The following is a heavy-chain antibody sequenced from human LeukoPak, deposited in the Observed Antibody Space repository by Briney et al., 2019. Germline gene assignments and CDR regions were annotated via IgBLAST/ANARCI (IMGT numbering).Heavy chain of an antibody. CDR2: IYHSGST. CDR3: ARGGIIVGVDY. D-gene: IGHD1-26*01. J-gene: IGHJ4*02. V-gene: IGHV4-38-2*02. Sequence: SETLSLTCSFSGYSISSGYYWGWIRQPPGQGLEWIGNIYHSGSTYYNPSLKSRVTISVDTSKNQFSLKLSSVTAADTAVYYCARGGIIVGVDYWGLGTLVTVSS. CDR1: GYSISSGYY.